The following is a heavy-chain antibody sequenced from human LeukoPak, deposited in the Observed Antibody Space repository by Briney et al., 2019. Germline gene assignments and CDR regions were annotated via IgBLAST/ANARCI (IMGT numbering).Heavy chain of an antibody. Sequence: SETLSLTCTVSGGSISSYYWSWIRQPAGKGLEWIGRIYTSGSTNYNPSLKSRVTMSVDTSKNQFSLKLRSVTAADTAVYYCARVVQSTDSSGFYLPEYFQHWGQGTLVTVSS. CDR1: GGSISSYY. D-gene: IGHD3-22*01. J-gene: IGHJ1*01. CDR3: ARVVQSTDSSGFYLPEYFQH. CDR2: IYTSGST. V-gene: IGHV4-4*07.